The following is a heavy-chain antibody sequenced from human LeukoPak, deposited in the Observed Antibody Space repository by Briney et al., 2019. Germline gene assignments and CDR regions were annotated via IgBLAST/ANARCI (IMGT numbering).Heavy chain of an antibody. CDR1: GLTFSSYG. Sequence: GGSLRLSCAASGLTFSSYGIHWVRQAPGKGLEWVAFISSDESNKYYADSVKGRFTISRDNSKNTLYLQMNSLRAEDTAVYYCAKAAVVPAAPDFWGQGTLVTVSS. D-gene: IGHD2-2*01. J-gene: IGHJ4*02. CDR3: AKAAVVPAAPDF. CDR2: ISSDESNK. V-gene: IGHV3-30*18.